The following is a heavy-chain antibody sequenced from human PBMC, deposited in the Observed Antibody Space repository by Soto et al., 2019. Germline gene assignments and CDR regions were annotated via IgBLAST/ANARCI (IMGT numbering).Heavy chain of an antibody. CDR3: ARGVSYGFHLYYYYGMDV. Sequence: SETLSLTCAAYGGSFSGYYWSWIRQPPGKGLEWIGEINHSGSTNYNPSLKSRVTISVDTSKNQFSLKLSSVTAADTAVYYCARGVSYGFHLYYYYGMDVWGQGTTVTVSS. CDR2: INHSGST. V-gene: IGHV4-34*01. D-gene: IGHD5-18*01. CDR1: GGSFSGYY. J-gene: IGHJ6*02.